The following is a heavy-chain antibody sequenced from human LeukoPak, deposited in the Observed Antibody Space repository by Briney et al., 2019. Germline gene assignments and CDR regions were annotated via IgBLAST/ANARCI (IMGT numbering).Heavy chain of an antibody. J-gene: IGHJ3*02. V-gene: IGHV3-23*01. D-gene: IGHD3-22*01. CDR3: AKDRRVVVVLDAFDI. CDR2: ISGSGGST. Sequence: GGSLRLTCAASGFTFSSYGMSWVRQAPGKGLEWVSAISGSGGSTYYADSVKGRFTISRDNSKNTLYLQMNSLRAEDTAVYYCAKDRRVVVVLDAFDIWGQGTMVTVSS. CDR1: GFTFSSYG.